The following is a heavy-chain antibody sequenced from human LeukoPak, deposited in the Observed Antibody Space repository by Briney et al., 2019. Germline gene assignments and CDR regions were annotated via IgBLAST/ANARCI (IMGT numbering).Heavy chain of an antibody. D-gene: IGHD3-10*01. CDR2: IYYSGTT. V-gene: IGHV4-61*01. CDR3: ARTDRDYGSGSFHYFDY. CDR1: GGSVSSVSYY. Sequence: SETLSLTCTVSGGSVSSVSYYWSWIRQPPGKGLEWIAYIYYSGTTNYNPSLKSRVTISADTSKNQFSPKLKSVTAADTAVYYCARTDRDYGSGSFHYFDYWGQGTLVTVSS. J-gene: IGHJ4*02.